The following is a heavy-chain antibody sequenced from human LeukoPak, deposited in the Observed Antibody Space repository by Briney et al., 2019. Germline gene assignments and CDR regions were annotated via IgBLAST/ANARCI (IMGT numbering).Heavy chain of an antibody. V-gene: IGHV1-18*01. CDR1: GYTFNSYG. J-gene: IGHJ3*02. CDR2: ISGYNGNT. Sequence: ASVKVSCKASGYTFNSYGISWVRQAPGQGLEWMGWISGYNGNTYYAQRLQGRVTMTTDTSTSTTYMELRSLRSDDTAVYYCARGLYYYDRSSYWSDEFDIWGQGTMVTVSS. D-gene: IGHD3-22*01. CDR3: ARGLYYYDRSSYWSDEFDI.